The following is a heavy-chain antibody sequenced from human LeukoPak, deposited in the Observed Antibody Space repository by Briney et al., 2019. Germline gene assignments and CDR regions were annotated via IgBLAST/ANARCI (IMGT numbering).Heavy chain of an antibody. CDR3: AKARPVDTAMGGLSTFDP. J-gene: IGHJ5*02. D-gene: IGHD5-18*01. CDR1: GFTFSSYA. Sequence: GGSLRLSCAASGFTFSSYAMSWVRQAPGKGLEWVPAISGSGGSTYYADSVKGRFTISRDNSKNTLYLQMNSLRAEDTAVYYCAKARPVDTAMGGLSTFDPWGQGTLVTVSS. CDR2: ISGSGGST. V-gene: IGHV3-23*01.